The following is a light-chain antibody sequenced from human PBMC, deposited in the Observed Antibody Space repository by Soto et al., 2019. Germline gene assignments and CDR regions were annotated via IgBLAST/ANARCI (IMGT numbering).Light chain of an antibody. Sequence: EVVLTQSPGTLSLSPGERATLSCRASERVSNNYFAWYQQKPGQAPRLLIFGSSDRATGIPDRFSGSGSGTDFTLTISRLEPEDFAVYYCQQYGSSPPYTFGQGTKLEIK. CDR1: ERVSNNY. J-gene: IGKJ2*01. CDR2: GSS. V-gene: IGKV3-20*01. CDR3: QQYGSSPPYT.